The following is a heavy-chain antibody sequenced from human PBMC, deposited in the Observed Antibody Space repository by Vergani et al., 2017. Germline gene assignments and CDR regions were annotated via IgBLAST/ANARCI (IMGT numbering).Heavy chain of an antibody. Sequence: QVQLVQSGAEVKKPGSSVKVSCKASGGTFSSYAISWVRQAPGQGLEWMGGIIPIFGTANYAQKFQGRVTITADESTSTAYMELSSLRSEDTAVYYCARDGPFYDFWSGYPNNYYYYYMDVWGKGTTVTVS. CDR2: IIPIFGTA. CDR1: GGTFSSYA. CDR3: ARDGPFYDFWSGYPNNYYYYYMDV. D-gene: IGHD3-3*01. J-gene: IGHJ6*03. V-gene: IGHV1-69*01.